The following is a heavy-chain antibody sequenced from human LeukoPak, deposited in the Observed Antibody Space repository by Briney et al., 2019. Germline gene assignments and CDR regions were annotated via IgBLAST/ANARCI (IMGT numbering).Heavy chain of an antibody. D-gene: IGHD5-18*01. CDR3: ARDSDHTAMVFKSFDY. CDR2: IYHSGST. CDR1: GGSISSGYY. J-gene: IGHJ4*02. Sequence: SETLSLTCTVSGGSISSGYYWGWIRQPPGKGLEWIGNIYHSGSTYYNPSLKSRVTISVDTSKNQFSLKLSSVTAADTAVYYCARDSDHTAMVFKSFDYWGQGTLVTVSS. V-gene: IGHV4-38-2*02.